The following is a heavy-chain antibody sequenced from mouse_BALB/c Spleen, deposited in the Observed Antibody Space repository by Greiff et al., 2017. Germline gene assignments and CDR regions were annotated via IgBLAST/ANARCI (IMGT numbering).Heavy chain of an antibody. CDR2: IWAGGST. J-gene: IGHJ1*01. CDR1: GFSLTSYG. Sequence: VKLQESGPGLVAPSQSLSITCTVSGFSLTSYGVHWVRQPPGKGLEWLGVIWAGGSTNYNSALMSRLSISKDNSKSQVFLKMNSLQTDDTAMYYCARGEYGNRGYFDVWGAGTTVTVSS. V-gene: IGHV2-9*02. CDR3: ARGEYGNRGYFDV. D-gene: IGHD2-10*02.